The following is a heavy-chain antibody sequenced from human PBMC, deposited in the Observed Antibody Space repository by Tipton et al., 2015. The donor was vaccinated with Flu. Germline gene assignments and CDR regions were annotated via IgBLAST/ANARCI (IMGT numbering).Heavy chain of an antibody. CDR3: RTCGISGSRWYYAGMDV. CDR1: GLTFNNAW. Sequence: SLRLSCAASGLTFNNAWMCWVRQAPGKGLEWVGRIRSKTEGGTTDYAAPVKGRFSISRDDSKNTVYLQMDSLNTEDTGVYYCRTCGISGSRWYYAGMDVWGHGTTVTVSS. CDR2: IRSKTEGGTT. J-gene: IGHJ6*02. V-gene: IGHV3-15*01. D-gene: IGHD1-20*01.